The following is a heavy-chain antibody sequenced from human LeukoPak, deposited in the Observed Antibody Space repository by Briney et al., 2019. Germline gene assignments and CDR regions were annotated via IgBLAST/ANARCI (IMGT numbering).Heavy chain of an antibody. D-gene: IGHD3-10*01. Sequence: ASVKVSCKASGYTFTSYGISWVRQAPGQGLEWMGWISAYNGNTNYAQKLQGRVTMTTGTSTSTAYMELRSLRSDDTAVYYCARGATTTYYYGSGSYDFDYWGQGTLVTVSS. CDR2: ISAYNGNT. V-gene: IGHV1-18*01. CDR3: ARGATTTYYYGSGSYDFDY. J-gene: IGHJ4*02. CDR1: GYTFTSYG.